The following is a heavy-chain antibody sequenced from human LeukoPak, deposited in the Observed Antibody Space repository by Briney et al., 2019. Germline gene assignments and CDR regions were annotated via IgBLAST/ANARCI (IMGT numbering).Heavy chain of an antibody. CDR3: VRESEYYFDHSASFDY. V-gene: IGHV3-30-3*01. CDR1: GFTFTAYL. CDR2: MSSDGNAM. J-gene: IGHJ4*02. D-gene: IGHD3-22*01. Sequence: GGSLRLSCAASGFTFTAYLIHWVRQAPGKGLEWVAVMSSDGNAMFYADSVKGRFTISRDNSKDTLYLQMNSLRAEDTAVYYCVRESEYYFDHSASFDYWGQGTLVTVSS.